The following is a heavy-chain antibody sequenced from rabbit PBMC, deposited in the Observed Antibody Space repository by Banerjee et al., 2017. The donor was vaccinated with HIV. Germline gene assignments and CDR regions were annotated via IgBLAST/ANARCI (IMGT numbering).Heavy chain of an antibody. CDR3: ARGGGL. Sequence: HLVESGGGLVKPGGSPKLSCTASGFDFSSYYMSWVRQAPGKGLEWIGYIDPVFGSAYYASWVNGRFSISRENTQNTVSLQLNSLTAADTATYFCARGGGLWGPGTLVTVS. J-gene: IGHJ6*01. CDR1: GFDFSSYY. CDR2: IDPVFGSA. V-gene: IGHV1S7*01.